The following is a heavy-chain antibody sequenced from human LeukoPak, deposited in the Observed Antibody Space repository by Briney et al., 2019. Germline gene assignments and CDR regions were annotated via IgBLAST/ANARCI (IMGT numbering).Heavy chain of an antibody. CDR1: GGSISSSNW. Sequence: PSGTLSLTCAVSGGSISSSNWWSWVRQPPGKGLEWIGEIYHSGSTNYNPSLKSRVTISVDKSKNQFSLKLSSVTAADTAVYYCARVFRDYYYGMDVWGQGTTVTVSS. V-gene: IGHV4-4*02. CDR2: IYHSGST. CDR3: ARVFRDYYYGMDV. J-gene: IGHJ6*02.